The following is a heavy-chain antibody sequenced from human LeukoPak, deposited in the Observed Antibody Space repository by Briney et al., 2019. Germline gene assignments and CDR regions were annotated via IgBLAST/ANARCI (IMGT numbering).Heavy chain of an antibody. CDR3: ASSDYYDSSGYYFS. CDR2: IYYSGST. J-gene: IGHJ4*02. CDR1: GGSISSSSDY. D-gene: IGHD3-22*01. V-gene: IGHV4-39*01. Sequence: SETLSLTCTVSGGSISSSSDYGGWIRQPRGEVLGWIGSIYYSGSTYYNPSLKSRVTISVGTSKNQFSLKLSSVTAADTAVYYCASSDYYDSSGYYFSWGQGTLVTVSS.